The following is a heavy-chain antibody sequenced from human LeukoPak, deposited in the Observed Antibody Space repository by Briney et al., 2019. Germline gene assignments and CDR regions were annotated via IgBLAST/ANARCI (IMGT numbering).Heavy chain of an antibody. V-gene: IGHV4-59*01. CDR3: ARVRVYYDSSSNWFDP. CDR1: GGSISSYY. J-gene: IGHJ5*02. CDR2: IYYSGST. D-gene: IGHD3-22*01. Sequence: SETLSLTCTVSGGSISSYYWSWIRQPPGKGLEWIGYIYYSGSTNYNPSLKSRVTISVDTSKNQFSLKLSSVTAADTAVYYCARVRVYYDSSSNWFDPWGQGTLVTVSS.